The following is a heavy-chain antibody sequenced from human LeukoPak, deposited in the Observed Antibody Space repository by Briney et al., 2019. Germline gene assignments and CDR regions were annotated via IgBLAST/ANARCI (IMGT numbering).Heavy chain of an antibody. CDR3: ARGGPYDYVWGSYRLHYYYGMDV. CDR2: IIPILGIA. J-gene: IGHJ6*02. D-gene: IGHD3-16*02. CDR1: GGTFSSYA. Sequence: ASVKVSCKASGGTFSSYAISWVRQAPGQGLEWMGRIIPILGIANYAQKFQGRVTITADKSTSTAYMELSSLRSEDTAVYYCARGGPYDYVWGSYRLHYYYGMDVWGQGTTVTVSS. V-gene: IGHV1-69*04.